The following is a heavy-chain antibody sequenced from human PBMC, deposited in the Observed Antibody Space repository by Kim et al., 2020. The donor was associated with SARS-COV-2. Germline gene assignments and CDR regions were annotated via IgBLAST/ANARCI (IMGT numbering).Heavy chain of an antibody. D-gene: IGHD6-13*01. Sequence: SETLSLTCAVYGGSFSGYYWSWIRQPPGKGLEWIGEINHSGSTNYNPSLKSRVTISVDTSKNQFSLKLSSVTAADTAVYYCARSRGGYFDYWGQGTLVTVSS. V-gene: IGHV4-34*01. CDR2: INHSGST. CDR1: GGSFSGYY. J-gene: IGHJ4*02. CDR3: ARSRGGYFDY.